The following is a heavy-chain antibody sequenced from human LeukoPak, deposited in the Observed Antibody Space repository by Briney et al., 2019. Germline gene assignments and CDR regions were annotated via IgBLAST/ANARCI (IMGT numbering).Heavy chain of an antibody. CDR2: MNPNSGNT. V-gene: IGHV1-8*02. Sequence: ASVKVSCKASGGTFSSYAISWVRQATGQGLEWMGWMNPNSGNTGYAQKFQGRVTMTRNTSISTAYMELSSLRSEDTAVYYCARGPRWLVDWGQGTLVTVSS. CDR1: GGTFSSYA. D-gene: IGHD6-19*01. CDR3: ARGPRWLVD. J-gene: IGHJ4*02.